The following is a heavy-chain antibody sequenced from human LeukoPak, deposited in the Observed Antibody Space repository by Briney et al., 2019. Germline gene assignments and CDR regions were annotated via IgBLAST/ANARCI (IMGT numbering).Heavy chain of an antibody. V-gene: IGHV3-9*01. CDR2: ISWNSGSI. D-gene: IGHD2-2*02. CDR3: ARGSRAVPAAITYYYYGLDV. Sequence: GGSLRLSCAASGFTFDDYAMHWVRQAPGKGLEWVSGISWNSGSIGYADSVKGRFTISRDNAKNSLYLQMNSLRAEDTAVYYCARGSRAVPAAITYYYYGLDVWGQGTTVTVSS. CDR1: GFTFDDYA. J-gene: IGHJ6*02.